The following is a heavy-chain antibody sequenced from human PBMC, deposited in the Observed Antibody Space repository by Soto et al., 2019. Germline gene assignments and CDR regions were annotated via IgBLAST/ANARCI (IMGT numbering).Heavy chain of an antibody. Sequence: GASVKVSCKASGYTFTSYDINWVRQATGQGLEWMGWMNPNSGNTGYAQKFQGRVTMTRNTSISTAYMELSSLRSEDTAVYYCARGARGRSSSFWSGGVRYYYYYYMDVWGKGTTVTVSS. J-gene: IGHJ6*03. CDR1: GYTFTSYD. V-gene: IGHV1-8*01. CDR2: MNPNSGNT. CDR3: ARGARGRSSSFWSGGVRYYYYYYMDV. D-gene: IGHD3-3*01.